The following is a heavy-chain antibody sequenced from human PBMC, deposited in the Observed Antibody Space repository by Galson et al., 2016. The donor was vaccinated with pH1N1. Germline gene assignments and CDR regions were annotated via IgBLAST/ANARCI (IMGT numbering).Heavy chain of an antibody. V-gene: IGHV5-51*03. CDR2: IYPGDSDT. J-gene: IGHJ3*02. Sequence: QSGAEVKQPGESLKISCKASGYSFSNYWIAWVRQMPGKGLEWMGPIYPGDSDTKYSPSFQGQVTISADKSITTAYLQLSSLKASDNAMYYCAGRLGDSCGYSLRDALDIWGQGTMVAVSP. CDR1: GYSFSNYW. D-gene: IGHD5-18*01. CDR3: AGRLGDSCGYSLRDALDI.